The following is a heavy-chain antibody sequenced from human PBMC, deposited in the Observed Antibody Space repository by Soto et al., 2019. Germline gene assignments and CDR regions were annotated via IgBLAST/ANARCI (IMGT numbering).Heavy chain of an antibody. J-gene: IGHJ4*02. V-gene: IGHV4-59*01. Sequence: SETLSLTCTVAGGSISSYYWSWSRQPPGKGLEWIGYIYYSGSTNSTPSLKIRVTISVDTSKNQFSLKLSSVTAADTAVYYCARGRYGDSTASDYWGQGTLVTVSS. D-gene: IGHD4-17*01. CDR1: GGSISSYY. CDR2: IYYSGST. CDR3: ARGRYGDSTASDY.